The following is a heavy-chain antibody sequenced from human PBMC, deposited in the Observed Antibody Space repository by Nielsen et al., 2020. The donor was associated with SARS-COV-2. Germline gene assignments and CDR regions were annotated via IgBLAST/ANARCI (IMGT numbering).Heavy chain of an antibody. CDR3: ARELIANYGMDV. D-gene: IGHD3-16*01. V-gene: IGHV3-9*01. J-gene: IGHJ6*02. Sequence: GGSLRLSCAASGFTFDDYAMHWVRQAPGKGLEWVSGISWNSGSIGYADSVKGRFTISRDNAKNSLYLQMNSLRAEDTAVYYCARELIANYGMDVWGQGTTVTVSS. CDR1: GFTFDDYA. CDR2: ISWNSGSI.